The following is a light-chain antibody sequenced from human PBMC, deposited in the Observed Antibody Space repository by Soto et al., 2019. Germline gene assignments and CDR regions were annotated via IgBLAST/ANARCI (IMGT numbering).Light chain of an antibody. CDR2: DVS. CDR3: QQRSNWPPST. J-gene: IGKJ3*01. Sequence: EIVLTQSPATLSLSPGERATLSCRASQSIDSYLAWYQQKPGQSPRLLIYDVSNRAPGIPARFSGSGSGTDFTLTISRLKPEDFAVYYCQQRSNWPPSTVGPGTKVDIK. CDR1: QSIDSY. V-gene: IGKV3-11*01.